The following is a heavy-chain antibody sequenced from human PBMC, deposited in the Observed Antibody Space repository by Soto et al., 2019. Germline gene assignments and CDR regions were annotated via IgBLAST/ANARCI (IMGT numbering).Heavy chain of an antibody. Sequence: EVQLVEXGGGLVXPXGSLRLSCAASGFTFTTAWINWVRQAPGXGXXWVXRIKSKTDGGTPDFAAPVRGRFXXSXXXXXXXXXXXXXXXXXEDTAVYYCTTDSYFTLKLVRFDYWGLGTLVTVSS. CDR3: TTDSYFTLKLVRFDY. CDR1: GFTFTTAW. CDR2: IKSKTDGGTP. J-gene: IGHJ4*01. V-gene: IGHV3-15*07. D-gene: IGHD2-8*01.